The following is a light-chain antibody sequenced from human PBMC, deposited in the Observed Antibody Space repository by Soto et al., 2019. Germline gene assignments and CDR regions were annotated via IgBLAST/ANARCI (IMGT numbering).Light chain of an antibody. V-gene: IGLV2-23*01. CDR1: SSDVGSYNL. Sequence: QSALTQPASMSGSPGQSITISCTGTSSDVGSYNLVSWYQQHPGKPPELMIYEGSERPSGVSDRFSGSKSGNTASLTISGLQAEDEADYFCCSYAGSSILVFGGGTKLTVL. CDR3: CSYAGSSILV. CDR2: EGS. J-gene: IGLJ3*02.